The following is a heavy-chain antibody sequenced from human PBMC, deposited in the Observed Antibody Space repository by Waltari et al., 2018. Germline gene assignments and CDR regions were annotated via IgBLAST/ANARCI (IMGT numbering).Heavy chain of an antibody. CDR3: AXDGXLTAAPFRWFDX. CDR2: XNPNNXKT. D-gene: IGHD6-13*01. J-gene: IGHJ5*02. V-gene: IGHV1-8*02. Sequence: QLXLLXXGPEXRRRGAXGKATCRVSXSNFLSLNPTRDGQAPGHGLGWVGWXNPNNXKTGAXHKFQGRITMXRNTSTNAAYMELTSLKXDDTAVYYXAXDGXLTAAPFRWFDXWGQGTLVTVSS. CDR1: XSNFLSLN.